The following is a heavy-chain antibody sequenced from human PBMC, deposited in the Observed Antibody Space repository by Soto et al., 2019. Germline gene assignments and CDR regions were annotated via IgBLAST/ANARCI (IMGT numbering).Heavy chain of an antibody. CDR3: ARDLVGYYLAYYYYYGMDV. Sequence: GGSLRLSCAASGFTFSSYAMHWVRQAPGKGLEWVAVISYDGSNKYYADSVKGRFTISRDNSKNTLYLQMNSLRAEDTAVYYCARDLVGYYLAYYYYYGMDVWGQGTTVTVSS. D-gene: IGHD3-22*01. CDR1: GFTFSSYA. V-gene: IGHV3-30-3*01. J-gene: IGHJ6*02. CDR2: ISYDGSNK.